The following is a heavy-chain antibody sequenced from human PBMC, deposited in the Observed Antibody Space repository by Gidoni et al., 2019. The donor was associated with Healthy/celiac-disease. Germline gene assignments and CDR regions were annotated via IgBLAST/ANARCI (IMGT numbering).Heavy chain of an antibody. CDR1: GGSISSSSYY. CDR2: IYYSGST. Sequence: QLQLQESGPGLVKPSETQSLTCTVPGGSISSSSYYWGWIRQPPGKGLEWIGSIYYSGSTYYNPSLKSRVTISVDTSKNQFSLKLSSVTAADTAVYYCAREVSDYVWGSYRSDAFDIWGQGTMVTVSS. CDR3: AREVSDYVWGSYRSDAFDI. D-gene: IGHD3-16*02. J-gene: IGHJ3*02. V-gene: IGHV4-39*07.